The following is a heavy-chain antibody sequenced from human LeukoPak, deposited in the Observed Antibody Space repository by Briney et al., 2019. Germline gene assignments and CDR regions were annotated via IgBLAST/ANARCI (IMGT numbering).Heavy chain of an antibody. J-gene: IGHJ4*02. CDR2: IYHSGST. D-gene: IGHD5-18*01. Sequence: SETLSLTCTVSGGSISSYYWTWIRQPPGKGLEWIGSIYHSGSTYYNPSLKSRVTISVDTSKNQFSLKLSSVTAADTAVYYCARWDTGYYFDYWGQGTLVTVSS. CDR1: GGSISSYY. CDR3: ARWDTGYYFDY. V-gene: IGHV4-59*08.